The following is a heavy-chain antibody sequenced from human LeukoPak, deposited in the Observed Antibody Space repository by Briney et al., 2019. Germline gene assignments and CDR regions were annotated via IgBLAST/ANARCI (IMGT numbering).Heavy chain of an antibody. V-gene: IGHV1-24*01. CDR1: GYTLTELS. Sequence: ASVKVSCKVSGYTLTELSMHWVRQAPGKGLEWMGGFDPEDGETIYAQKFQGRVTITEDTSTDTAYMELSSLRSEDTAVYYCATGECTNGVCLYAFDIWGQGTMVTVSS. CDR2: FDPEDGET. CDR3: ATGECTNGVCLYAFDI. J-gene: IGHJ3*02. D-gene: IGHD2-8*01.